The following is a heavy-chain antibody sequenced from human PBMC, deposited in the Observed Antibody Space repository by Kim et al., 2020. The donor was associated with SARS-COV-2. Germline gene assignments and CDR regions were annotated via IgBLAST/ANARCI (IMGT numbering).Heavy chain of an antibody. J-gene: IGHJ4*02. CDR1: GGSFSGYY. V-gene: IGHV4-34*01. D-gene: IGHD4-17*01. Sequence: SETLYLTCAVYGGSFSGYYWSWIRQPPGKGLEWIGEINHSGSTNYNPSLKSRVTISVDRSKNQFSVKLTSVTAADTAVYYCARSPSTVTSALYYWGQGTLVTVSS. CDR2: INHSGST. CDR3: ARSPSTVTSALYY.